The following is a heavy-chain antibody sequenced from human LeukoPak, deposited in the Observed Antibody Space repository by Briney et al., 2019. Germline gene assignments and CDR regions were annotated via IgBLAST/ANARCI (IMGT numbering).Heavy chain of an antibody. Sequence: GGSLRLSCAASGFTVSSNYMSWVRQAPGKGLEWVSAVSDTGGSTYYADSVKGRFTISRDNSKNTLYLQMNSLRDDDTAVYYCAKLSNDWYGSWIDYWGQGTLVTVSS. CDR3: AKLSNDWYGSWIDY. V-gene: IGHV3-23*01. D-gene: IGHD6-19*01. CDR2: VSDTGGST. CDR1: GFTVSSNY. J-gene: IGHJ4*02.